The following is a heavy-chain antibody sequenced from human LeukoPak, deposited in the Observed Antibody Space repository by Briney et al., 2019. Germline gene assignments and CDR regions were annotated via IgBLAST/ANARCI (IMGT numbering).Heavy chain of an antibody. Sequence: GGSLRLSCAASGFTFSSYAMHWVRQAPGKGLEWVSAISGSGGSTYYADSVKGRFTISRDNSKNTLYLQMNSLRAEDTAVYYCARAPDGYNQYYFDYWGQGTLVTVSS. J-gene: IGHJ4*02. CDR2: ISGSGGST. V-gene: IGHV3-23*01. CDR3: ARAPDGYNQYYFDY. D-gene: IGHD5-24*01. CDR1: GFTFSSYA.